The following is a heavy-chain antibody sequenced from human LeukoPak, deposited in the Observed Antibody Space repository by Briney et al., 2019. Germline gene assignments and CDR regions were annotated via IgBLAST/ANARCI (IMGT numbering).Heavy chain of an antibody. Sequence: GGSLRLSCAASGFTFSSYGMHWVRQAPGKGLEWVAVIWYDGSNKYYADSVKGRFTISRDDSKNTLYLQMTSLRADDTAVYYCAKGIFSGSPDWGQGTLVTVSS. D-gene: IGHD1-26*01. V-gene: IGHV3-33*06. CDR3: AKGIFSGSPD. CDR1: GFTFSSYG. J-gene: IGHJ4*02. CDR2: IWYDGSNK.